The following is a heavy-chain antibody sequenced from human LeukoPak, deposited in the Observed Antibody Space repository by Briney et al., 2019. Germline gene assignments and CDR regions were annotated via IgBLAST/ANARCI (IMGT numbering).Heavy chain of an antibody. D-gene: IGHD4-23*01. V-gene: IGHV2-5*02. CDR2: IYWDDDK. J-gene: IGHJ5*02. CDR1: GFSLSTSGVG. CDR3: AHRDITTVVNNWFDP. Sequence: SGPTLVKPTQTLTLTSTFSGFSLSTSGVGVGWIRQPPGKALEWLALIYWDDDKRYSPSLKNRLTITKDTSKNQVVLTMTNMDPVDTATYYCAHRDITTVVNNWFDPWGQGTLVTVSS.